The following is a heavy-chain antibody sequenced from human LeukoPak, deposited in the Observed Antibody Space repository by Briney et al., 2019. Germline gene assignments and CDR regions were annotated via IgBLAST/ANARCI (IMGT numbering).Heavy chain of an antibody. J-gene: IGHJ5*02. V-gene: IGHV3-7*04. CDR1: GFTFSNYW. CDR2: MKQDGSEN. D-gene: IGHD6-13*01. CDR3: ARALYSSSFHWFDR. Sequence: PGGSLRLSCAASGFTFSNYWMSWVRQAPGMGLEWVANMKQDGSENYYVDSVKGRFTISRDNAKNSLYLQMNSLRAEDMAVYYCARALYSSSFHWFDRWGQGTLVTVSS.